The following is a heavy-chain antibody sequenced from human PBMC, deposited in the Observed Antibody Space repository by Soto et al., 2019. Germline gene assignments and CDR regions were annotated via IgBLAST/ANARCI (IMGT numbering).Heavy chain of an antibody. CDR2: IYYSGST. D-gene: IGHD1-1*01. J-gene: IGHJ3*01. CDR1: GGYVSSGSYY. CDR3: ASTGTTLSAFDL. V-gene: IGHV4-61*01. Sequence: QVQLQESGPGLVKPSETLSLTCTVSGGYVSSGSYYWSWIRQPPGKGLEWIGYIYYSGSTNYNPSPKSRVTISVDPSKNQFSLKLSSVTAADTAVYYCASTGTTLSAFDLWGQGTKVTVSS.